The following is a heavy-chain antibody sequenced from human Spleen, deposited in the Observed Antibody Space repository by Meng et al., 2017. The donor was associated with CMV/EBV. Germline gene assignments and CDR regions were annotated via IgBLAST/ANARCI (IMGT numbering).Heavy chain of an antibody. CDR3: ARAKRAAAGSMYYFDY. Sequence: SGSGLVKPSETLSLPFTVSGGSIITYYWSWIRQPAGKGLEWIGRIYTSGSTNYNPSLKSRVTMSVDTSKNQFSRKLGSVTAAGTAVYYCARAKRAAAGSMYYFDYWGQGTLVTVSS. J-gene: IGHJ4*02. D-gene: IGHD6-13*01. CDR1: GGSIITYY. CDR2: IYTSGST. V-gene: IGHV4-4*07.